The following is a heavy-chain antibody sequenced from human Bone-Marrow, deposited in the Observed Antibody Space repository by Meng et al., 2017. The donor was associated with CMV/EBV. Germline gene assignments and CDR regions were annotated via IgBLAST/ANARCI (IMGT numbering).Heavy chain of an antibody. CDR2: IIPILGIA. Sequence: SVKVSCKASGGTFSSYTISWVRQAPGQGLEWMGRIIPILGIANYAQKFQGRVTITADKSTSTAYMELSSLRSEDTAVYYCARGPYCSSTSCYIYFDYWGQGTLVTVSS. J-gene: IGHJ4*02. CDR1: GGTFSSYT. V-gene: IGHV1-69*02. D-gene: IGHD2-2*02. CDR3: ARGPYCSSTSCYIYFDY.